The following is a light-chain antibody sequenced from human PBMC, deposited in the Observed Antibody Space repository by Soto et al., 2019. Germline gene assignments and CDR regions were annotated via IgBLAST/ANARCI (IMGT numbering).Light chain of an antibody. Sequence: DIQMTQSPSSLSASVGDRVTITCRASQSISSYLNWYQQKPGKAPKLLIYAASSLQSGVPSRFSGSGSGTDFTLTISSLQPADFATYYCQQSYSTPDTFGGGTKVEIK. V-gene: IGKV1-39*01. CDR1: QSISSY. J-gene: IGKJ4*01. CDR2: AAS. CDR3: QQSYSTPDT.